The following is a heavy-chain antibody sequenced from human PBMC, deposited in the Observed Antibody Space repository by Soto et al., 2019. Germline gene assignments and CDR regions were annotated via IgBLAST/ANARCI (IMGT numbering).Heavy chain of an antibody. CDR3: AKDRQYSSSSRVHWFDP. Sequence: ESGGGVVQPGRSLRLSCAASGFTFSSYGMHWVRQAPGKGLEWVAVISYDGSNKYYADSVKGRFTISRDNSKNTLYLQMNSLRAEDTAVYYCAKDRQYSSSSRVHWFDPWGQGTLVTVSS. D-gene: IGHD6-6*01. V-gene: IGHV3-30*18. J-gene: IGHJ5*02. CDR1: GFTFSSYG. CDR2: ISYDGSNK.